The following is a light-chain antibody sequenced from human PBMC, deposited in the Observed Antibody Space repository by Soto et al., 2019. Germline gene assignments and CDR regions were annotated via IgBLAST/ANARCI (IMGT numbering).Light chain of an antibody. V-gene: IGLV2-14*01. J-gene: IGLJ1*01. CDR3: SSYTSSSTSYV. Sequence: SVLTQPASVCGSPGQSITISCTGTSSDVGGYNYVSWYQQHPGKAPKLMIYDVSNRPSGVSNRFSGSKSGNTASLTISGLQAEDEADYYCSSYTSSSTSYVFGTGT. CDR1: SSDVGGYNY. CDR2: DVS.